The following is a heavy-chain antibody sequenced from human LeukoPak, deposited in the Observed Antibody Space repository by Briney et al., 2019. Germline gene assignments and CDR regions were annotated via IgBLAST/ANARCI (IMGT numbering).Heavy chain of an antibody. J-gene: IGHJ4*02. V-gene: IGHV3-30*02. CDR1: GFTFRTYG. Sequence: PGGSLRLSCAVSGFTFRTYGMHWVRQAPGKGLEWVAYIRYDGSKQYYADSVQGRFTISRDNSKNTLFLQMNSLKTDDTAVYYCAKDHDVVVVAVDYWGQGTLVTVSS. CDR3: AKDHDVVVVAVDY. CDR2: IRYDGSKQ. D-gene: IGHD2-21*01.